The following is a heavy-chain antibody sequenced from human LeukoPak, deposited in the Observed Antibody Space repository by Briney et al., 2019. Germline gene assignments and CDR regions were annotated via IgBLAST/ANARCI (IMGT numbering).Heavy chain of an antibody. J-gene: IGHJ4*02. V-gene: IGHV3-21*01. CDR1: GFTFSTYS. CDR2: ISGSSTYI. CDR3: ARGARRYCSSTSCRPPFDY. Sequence: PGGSLRLSCAASGFTFSTYSMGWVRQAPGKGLEWVSSISGSSTYIYYADSVKGRFTISRDNAKNSLYLQMNSLRAEDTAVYYCARGARRYCSSTSCRPPFDYWGQGTLVTVSS. D-gene: IGHD2-2*01.